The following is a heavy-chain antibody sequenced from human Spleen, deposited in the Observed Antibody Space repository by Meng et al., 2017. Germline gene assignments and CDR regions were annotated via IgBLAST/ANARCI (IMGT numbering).Heavy chain of an antibody. D-gene: IGHD3-10*01. Sequence: GASLKICCAAAGFLSSNFWMSWVRDTPGKGLQWVANIKQDGSEKKYGDSVKGRFTISRDNAKTSLSLQMNSLRAEDTAVYYCARAVDLWFGELIADYFDYWGQGTLVTVSS. J-gene: IGHJ4*02. CDR1: GFLSSNFW. CDR3: ARAVDLWFGELIADYFDY. CDR2: IKQDGSEK. V-gene: IGHV3-7*01.